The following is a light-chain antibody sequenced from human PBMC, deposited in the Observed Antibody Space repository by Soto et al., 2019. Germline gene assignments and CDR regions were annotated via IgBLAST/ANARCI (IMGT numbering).Light chain of an antibody. V-gene: IGKV1-5*03. CDR2: KAS. CDR1: QSISSS. Sequence: DIQMTQSPSTLSASVGDRVTITCRASQSISSSLAWYQQKPGKAPTLLIYKASSLESGIPSRFSVSGSGTDFSLTNSSLHTDDFATYFCQQFNIFSWTFGQGTKVEI. J-gene: IGKJ1*01. CDR3: QQFNIFSWT.